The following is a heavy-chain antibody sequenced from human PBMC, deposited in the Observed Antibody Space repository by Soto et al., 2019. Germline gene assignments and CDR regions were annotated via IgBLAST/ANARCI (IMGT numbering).Heavy chain of an antibody. Sequence: ASVKVFFEASCYTFTSYGISRVREGPRQGLEWMGWISAYNGNTNYAQKLQGRVTMTTDTSTSTAYMELRSLRSDDTAVYYCARDKATKDYYYYYGMDVWGQGTTVTVSS. CDR3: ARDKATKDYYYYYGMDV. J-gene: IGHJ6*02. D-gene: IGHD5-12*01. CDR1: CYTFTSYG. CDR2: ISAYNGNT. V-gene: IGHV1-18*01.